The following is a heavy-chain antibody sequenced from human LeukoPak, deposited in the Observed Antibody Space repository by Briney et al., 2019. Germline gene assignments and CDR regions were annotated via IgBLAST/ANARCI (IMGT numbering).Heavy chain of an antibody. J-gene: IGHJ5*02. Sequence: SETLSLTCAVYGGSFSGYYWSWIRQPPGKGLEWIGEINHSGSTNYNPSLKSRVTISVDTSKNQFSLQLNSVTPEDTAVYYCAREDMYYYDSSGYYPFDPWGQGTLVTVSS. V-gene: IGHV4-34*01. CDR2: INHSGST. D-gene: IGHD3-22*01. CDR3: AREDMYYYDSSGYYPFDP. CDR1: GGSFSGYY.